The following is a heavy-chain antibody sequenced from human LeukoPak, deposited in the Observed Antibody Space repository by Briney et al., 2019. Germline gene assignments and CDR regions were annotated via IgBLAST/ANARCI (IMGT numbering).Heavy chain of an antibody. D-gene: IGHD3-22*01. V-gene: IGHV4-59*01. J-gene: IGHJ4*02. CDR2: IYYSGST. CDR1: SDSISSSY. CDR3: ARTYYYDSSGLFDY. Sequence: SETLSLTCTVSSDSISSSYWSWIRQPPGKGLEWIGYIYYSGSTNYNPSLKSRVAISVDTSKNQFSLKLNSVTAADTAVYYCARTYYYDSSGLFDYWGQGTLVTVSS.